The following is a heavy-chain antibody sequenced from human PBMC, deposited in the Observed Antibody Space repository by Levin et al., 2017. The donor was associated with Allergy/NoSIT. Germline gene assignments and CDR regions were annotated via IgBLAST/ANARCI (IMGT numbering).Heavy chain of an antibody. CDR2: ISYDGSNK. J-gene: IGHJ6*02. D-gene: IGHD6-19*01. CDR3: AKDLWGKKQWLVRATYGMDV. Sequence: LSLTCAASGFTFSSYGMHWVRLAPGKGLEWVAVISYDGSNKYYADSVKGRFTISRDNSKNTLYLQMNSLRAEDTAVYYCAKDLWGKKQWLVRATYGMDVWGQGTTVTVSS. V-gene: IGHV3-30*18. CDR1: GFTFSSYG.